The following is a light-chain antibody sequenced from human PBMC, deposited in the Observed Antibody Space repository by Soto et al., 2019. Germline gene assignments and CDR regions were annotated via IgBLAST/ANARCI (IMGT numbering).Light chain of an antibody. V-gene: IGKV1-9*01. CDR1: QDISGY. J-gene: IGKJ1*01. CDR2: AAS. Sequence: IQLTQSPSSLSASVGDRVTITCRASQDISGYVAWYQQRPGRAPQLLIYAASALHTGVPSRFSGSGSGTDFPLTSASLQPEDFGTYYCQHPKWAFGQGTPVEI. CDR3: QHPKWA.